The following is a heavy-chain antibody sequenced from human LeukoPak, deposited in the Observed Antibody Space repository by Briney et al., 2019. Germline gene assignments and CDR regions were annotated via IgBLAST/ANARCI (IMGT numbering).Heavy chain of an antibody. CDR3: ARAAIAVAGDYHYHYMDV. CDR1: GYTFTGHY. J-gene: IGHJ6*03. V-gene: IGHV1-2*07. D-gene: IGHD6-19*01. CDR2: IGPNSGDT. Sequence: ASVKVSCKASGYTFTGHYMHWVRQAPGQGLEWMGWIGPNSGDTDYAHRFQGRVTMTRDTSISTAYMELSRLTSDDTAVYYCARAAIAVAGDYHYHYMDVWGKGTTVTVSS.